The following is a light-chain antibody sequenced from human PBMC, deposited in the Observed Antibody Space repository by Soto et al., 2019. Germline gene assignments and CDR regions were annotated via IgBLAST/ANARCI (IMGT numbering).Light chain of an antibody. V-gene: IGKV3-15*01. CDR2: GAS. CDR1: QTVGSN. J-gene: IGKJ1*01. Sequence: EVVLTQSPATLSVSPGERATLSCRASQTVGSNLAWYQHKPGQAPRLLISGASTRATGVPARFGGSGSGTEFALTITGMQSEDFTVYFCQQYNTRPQTFGQGTNVDIK. CDR3: QQYNTRPQT.